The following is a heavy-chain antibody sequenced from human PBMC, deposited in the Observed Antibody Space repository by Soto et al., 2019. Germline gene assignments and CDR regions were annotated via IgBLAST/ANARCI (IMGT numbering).Heavy chain of an antibody. CDR3: ARGGTPRILSLYGMDV. Sequence: GASVKVSCKASGYRFTDYAIHWVRHVPGQRLQWMGWINTGNGNTKYSQRFQGRVTISRDTSANRAYMELTTLRSEDTAVYYCARGGTPRILSLYGMDVWGQGTTVTVSS. J-gene: IGHJ6*01. CDR1: GYRFTDYA. CDR2: INTGNGNT. V-gene: IGHV1-3*04. D-gene: IGHD2-15*01.